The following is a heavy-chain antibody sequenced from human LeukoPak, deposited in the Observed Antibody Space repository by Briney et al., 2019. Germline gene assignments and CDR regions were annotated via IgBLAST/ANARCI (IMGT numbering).Heavy chain of an antibody. CDR1: GFTFSSYV. CDR2: MYYRGST. J-gene: IGHJ4*02. D-gene: IGHD1-26*01. V-gene: IGHV4-39*07. Sequence: AGGSLRLSCAASGFTFSSYVMHWVRQPPGKGLEWIGSMYYRGSTYHNPSLKSRVTISVDTSKNQFSLKLSSVTAADTAVYYCATTTIRLGYWGQGTLVTVSS. CDR3: ATTTIRLGY.